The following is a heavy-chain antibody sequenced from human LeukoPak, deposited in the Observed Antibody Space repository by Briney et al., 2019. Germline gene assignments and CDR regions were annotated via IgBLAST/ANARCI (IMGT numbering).Heavy chain of an antibody. CDR3: ARGERYDSSGYYYRADYYYYMDV. Sequence: SETLSLTCAVYGGSFSGYYWSWIRQPPGEGLEWIGEINHSGSTNYNPSLKSRVTISVDTSKNQFSLKLSSVTAADTAVYYCARGERYDSSGYYYRADYYYYMDVWGKGTTVTVSS. V-gene: IGHV4-34*01. D-gene: IGHD3-22*01. CDR1: GGSFSGYY. CDR2: INHSGST. J-gene: IGHJ6*03.